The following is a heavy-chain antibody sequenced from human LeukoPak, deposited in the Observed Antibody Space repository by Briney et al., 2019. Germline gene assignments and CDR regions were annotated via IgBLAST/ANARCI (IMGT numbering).Heavy chain of an antibody. CDR2: IHYSGST. CDR3: ARTSEDTGYGDFDY. CDR1: GGSINTGGYY. D-gene: IGHD4-17*01. J-gene: IGHJ4*02. Sequence: SQTLSLTCTVSGGSINTGGYYWSWIRQHPGKGLEWIGFIHYSGSTYYNPSLRSRVTMSVDTSENQFSLKLSSVTAADTAVYYCARTSEDTGYGDFDYWGQGTLVTVSS. V-gene: IGHV4-31*03.